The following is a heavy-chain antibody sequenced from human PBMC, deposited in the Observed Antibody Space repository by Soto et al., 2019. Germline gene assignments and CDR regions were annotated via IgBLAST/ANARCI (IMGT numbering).Heavy chain of an antibody. CDR1: GGSFSGYY. D-gene: IGHD2-15*01. CDR3: AREKIGYCSGGSCYSFIYDY. CDR2: INHSGST. V-gene: IGHV4-34*01. Sequence: SETLSLTCAVYGGSFSGYYWSWIRQPPGKGLEWIGEINHSGSTNYNPSLKSRVTISVDTSKNQFSLKLSSVTAADTAVYYCAREKIGYCSGGSCYSFIYDYWGQGTLVTVSS. J-gene: IGHJ4*02.